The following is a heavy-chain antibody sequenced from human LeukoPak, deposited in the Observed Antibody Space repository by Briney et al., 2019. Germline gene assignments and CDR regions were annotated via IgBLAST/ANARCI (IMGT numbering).Heavy chain of an antibody. J-gene: IGHJ4*02. V-gene: IGHV3-21*01. D-gene: IGHD4-17*01. CDR3: ARGNGDYEKVFDY. Sequence: PGGSLRLSCAASGFTFSSYSMNWVRQAPGKGLEWVSSISSSSSYIYYADSVKGRFTISRDNAKNSLYLQMNSLRAEDTAVHYCARGNGDYEKVFDYWGQGTLVTVSS. CDR2: ISSSSSYI. CDR1: GFTFSSYS.